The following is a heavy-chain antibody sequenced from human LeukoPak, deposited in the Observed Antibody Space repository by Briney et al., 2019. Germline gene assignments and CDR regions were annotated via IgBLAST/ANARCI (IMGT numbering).Heavy chain of an antibody. CDR2: IIPIFGTA. Sequence: ASVKVSCKASGGTFSSYAISWVRQAPGQGLEWMGGIIPIFGTANYAQKFQGRVTIIADESTSTAYMELGSLRSEDTAVYYCARESGYCSSTSCFPFDYWGQGTLVTVSS. V-gene: IGHV1-69*01. CDR1: GGTFSSYA. CDR3: ARESGYCSSTSCFPFDY. D-gene: IGHD2-2*01. J-gene: IGHJ4*02.